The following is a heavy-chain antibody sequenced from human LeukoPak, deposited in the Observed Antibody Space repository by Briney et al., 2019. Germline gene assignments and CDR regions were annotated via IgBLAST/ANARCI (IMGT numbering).Heavy chain of an antibody. D-gene: IGHD6-19*01. V-gene: IGHV3-7*01. J-gene: IGHJ4*02. CDR2: IKQDGSEK. CDR1: GFTFTTYW. Sequence: GGSLRLSCGASGFTFTTYWMTWVRQAPGKGLEWVANIKQDGSEKYYVDSVKGRFTISRDNAKNSLYLQMNSLRADDTAVYYCARDNRYSSGWRPVYYFDYWGQGTLVTVSS. CDR3: ARDNRYSSGWRPVYYFDY.